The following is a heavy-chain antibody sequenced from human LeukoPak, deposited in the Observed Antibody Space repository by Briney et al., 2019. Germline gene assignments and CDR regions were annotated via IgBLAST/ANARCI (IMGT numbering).Heavy chain of an antibody. Sequence: GGSLRLSCAPSGFILSRYEMNWVRQAPGKGLEWVSYISSGGSTIYYADSVKGRFTISRDNAKNSLYLQMNRLRAEDTAVFYCARDRCSSDYVHGSDAFDIWGQGTMVTVSS. J-gene: IGHJ3*02. CDR3: ARDRCSSDYVHGSDAFDI. D-gene: IGHD2-2*01. CDR2: ISSGGSTI. CDR1: GFILSRYE. V-gene: IGHV3-48*03.